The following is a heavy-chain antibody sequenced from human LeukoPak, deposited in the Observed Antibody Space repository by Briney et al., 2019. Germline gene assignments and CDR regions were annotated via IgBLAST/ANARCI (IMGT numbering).Heavy chain of an antibody. D-gene: IGHD4-17*01. CDR1: GFTFSTSA. J-gene: IGHJ3*02. CDR3: AAELYGVYTDCCTFHI. V-gene: IGHV1-58*01. CDR2: IIVGSGAT. Sequence: SVKVSCKTSGFTFSTSAVQWVRLARGQRLEWIGWIIVGSGATNYAQSLQGRFTITRDMSTNTAYMELSSLGSEDSAVYYCAAELYGVYTDCCTFHIWGQGTMVTVSS.